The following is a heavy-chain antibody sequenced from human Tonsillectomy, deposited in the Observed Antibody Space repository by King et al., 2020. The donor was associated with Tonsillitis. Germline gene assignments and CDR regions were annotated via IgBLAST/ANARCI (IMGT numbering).Heavy chain of an antibody. V-gene: IGHV3-30*18. CDR3: AKVDRVVRGVIITERYYYGMDV. D-gene: IGHD3-10*01. Sequence: HVQLVESGGGVVQPGRSLRLSCAASGFTFSNYGMHWVRQAPGKGLEWVAVISNDGSDKYYADSVKGRFTISRDNSKNTLYLQMNSLRAEETAVYYCAKVDRVVRGVIITERYYYGMDVWGQGTTVTVSS. J-gene: IGHJ6*02. CDR1: GFTFSNYG. CDR2: ISNDGSDK.